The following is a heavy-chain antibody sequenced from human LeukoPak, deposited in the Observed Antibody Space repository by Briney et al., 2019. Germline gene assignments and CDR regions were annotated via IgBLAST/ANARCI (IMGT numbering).Heavy chain of an antibody. CDR1: GFTFSSYS. CDR2: ISSSSSTI. V-gene: IGHV3-48*04. Sequence: GGSLRLSCAASGFTFSSYSMNWVRQAPGKGLEWVSYISSSSSTIYYADSVTGRFTISRDNAKNSLYLQMDSLRAEDTAVYYCATDRGFSTLDDWGQGTLVTVSS. D-gene: IGHD3-10*01. J-gene: IGHJ4*02. CDR3: ATDRGFSTLDD.